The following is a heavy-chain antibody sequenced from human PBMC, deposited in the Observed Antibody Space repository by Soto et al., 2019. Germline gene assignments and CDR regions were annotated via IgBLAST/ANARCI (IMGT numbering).Heavy chain of an antibody. J-gene: IGHJ5*02. CDR3: ARKKEPTGPWFGP. Sequence: QVQLVQSGAEVKKPGASVKISCQASGYTFINYAIYWVRQAPGQRLELMGWINAGDGNTRYSQKVQGSVSITRDISASTPYMELTSLRFEATAVYFCARKKEPTGPWFGPWGQGTLVTVSS. CDR1: GYTFINYA. V-gene: IGHV1-3*01. CDR2: INAGDGNT. D-gene: IGHD1-1*01.